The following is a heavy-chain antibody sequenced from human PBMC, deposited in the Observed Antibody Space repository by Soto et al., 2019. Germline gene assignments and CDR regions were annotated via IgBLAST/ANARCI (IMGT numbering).Heavy chain of an antibody. Sequence: PGGSLRLSCAASGFTFGGSDIHWVRQASGKGLEWVGHIRTKSNSYATVYVASVKGRFTISRDDSKNTAYLQMNSLKTEDTAVYYCARHVFLNYFDSSGLMDVWGQGTTVTVSS. D-gene: IGHD3-22*01. CDR2: IRTKSNSYAT. V-gene: IGHV3-73*01. CDR1: GFTFGGSD. CDR3: ARHVFLNYFDSSGLMDV. J-gene: IGHJ6*02.